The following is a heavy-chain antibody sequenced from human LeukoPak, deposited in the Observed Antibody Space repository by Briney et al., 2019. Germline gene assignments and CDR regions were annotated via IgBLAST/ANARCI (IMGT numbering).Heavy chain of an antibody. D-gene: IGHD2-15*01. CDR1: GGSIDSTNW. Sequence: PSETLSLTCDVSGGSIDSTNWWNWVRQPPGKGLEWIGEIHHDGRINYNPSLKSRVTISVDTSKNQFSLKLSSVTAADTAVYYCARDIGVCSGGSCYSSGYFDYWGQGTLVTVSS. CDR3: ARDIGVCSGGSCYSSGYFDY. V-gene: IGHV4/OR15-8*01. J-gene: IGHJ4*02. CDR2: IHHDGRI.